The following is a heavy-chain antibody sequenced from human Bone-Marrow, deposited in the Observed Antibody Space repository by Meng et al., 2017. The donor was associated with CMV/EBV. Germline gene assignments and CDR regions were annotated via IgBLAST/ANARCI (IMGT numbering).Heavy chain of an antibody. CDR1: GGSISSGGYY. J-gene: IGHJ6*02. Sequence: SETLSLTCTVSGGSISSGGYYWSWIRQHPGKGLEWIGYIYYSGSTYYNPSLKSRVTISVDTSKNQFSLKLSSVTAADTAVYYCARDFHGVVATMDDWGQGTKVTVSS. D-gene: IGHD3-3*01. V-gene: IGHV4-31*03. CDR3: ARDFHGVVATMDD. CDR2: IYYSGST.